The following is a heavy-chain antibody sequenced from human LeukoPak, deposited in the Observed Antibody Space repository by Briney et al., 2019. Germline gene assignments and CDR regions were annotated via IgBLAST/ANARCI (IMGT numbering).Heavy chain of an antibody. CDR1: GYTFTGYY. D-gene: IGHD6-6*01. CDR3: ARPQNKYSSSSSFDY. V-gene: IGHV1-2*02. CDR2: INPNSGGT. J-gene: IGHJ4*02. Sequence: ASVKVSCKASGYTFTGYYMHWVRQAPGQGLEWMGWINPNSGGTNYAQKFQGRVTMTRDTSISTAYMELSRLRSDDTAVYYCARPQNKYSSSSSFDYWGQGTLVTVSS.